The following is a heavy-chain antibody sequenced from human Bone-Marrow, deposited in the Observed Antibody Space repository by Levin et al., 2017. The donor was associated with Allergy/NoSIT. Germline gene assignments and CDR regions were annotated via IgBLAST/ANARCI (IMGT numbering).Heavy chain of an antibody. Sequence: GGSLRLSCAASGFTFSDYGIHWVRQAPGKGLEWVAVIWSDGYNEYYADSVKGRFTISRDNSENTLYLQMNSLSAEDTAVYYCATDYLQGYAAGALNFNSWGQGTLVTVSS. CDR3: ATDYLQGYAAGALNFNS. V-gene: IGHV3-33*01. J-gene: IGHJ4*02. CDR1: GFTFSDYG. CDR2: IWSDGYNE. D-gene: IGHD6-19*01.